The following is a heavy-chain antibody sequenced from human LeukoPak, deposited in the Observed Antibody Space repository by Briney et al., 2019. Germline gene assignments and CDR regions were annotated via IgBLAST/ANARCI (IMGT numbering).Heavy chain of an antibody. CDR1: GYTFTGYY. Sequence: ASVKVSCKASGYTFTGYYMHWVRQAPGQGLEWMGWINPNSGGTNYAQKFQGRVTMTRDTSISTAYMELSRLRSDDTAVYYCAREVTAFSSYLDYWGQGTLVTVSS. D-gene: IGHD2-21*02. CDR3: AREVTAFSSYLDY. CDR2: INPNSGGT. V-gene: IGHV1-2*02. J-gene: IGHJ4*02.